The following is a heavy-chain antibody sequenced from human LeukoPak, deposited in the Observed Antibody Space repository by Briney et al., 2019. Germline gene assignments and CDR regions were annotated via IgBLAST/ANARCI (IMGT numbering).Heavy chain of an antibody. J-gene: IGHJ3*02. CDR3: ANWGSAFDI. D-gene: IGHD7-27*01. CDR1: GFTFSKYW. Sequence: GGSPRLSCAASGFTFSKYWMHWVRQAPGKGLVWVSRIYSDGSGTSYADSVKGRFTISRDNAKNTLFLQMSSLRAEDTAVYYCANWGSAFDIWGQGTMVIVSS. CDR2: IYSDGSGT. V-gene: IGHV3-74*01.